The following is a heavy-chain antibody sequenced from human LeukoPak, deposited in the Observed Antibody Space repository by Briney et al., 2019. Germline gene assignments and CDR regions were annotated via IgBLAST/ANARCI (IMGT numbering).Heavy chain of an antibody. CDR2: INSDGSTT. D-gene: IGHD3-3*01. CDR1: GFTFSNYW. V-gene: IGHV3-74*01. CDR3: ARGLSTYYDFWSGVNWFDP. Sequence: PGGSLRLSCAASGFTFSNYWMHWVRQGSGKGLVWVSRINSDGSTTNYADSVKGRFTISRDNAKNSLYLQMNSLRAEDTAVHYCARGLSTYYDFWSGVNWFDPWGQGTLVTVSS. J-gene: IGHJ5*02.